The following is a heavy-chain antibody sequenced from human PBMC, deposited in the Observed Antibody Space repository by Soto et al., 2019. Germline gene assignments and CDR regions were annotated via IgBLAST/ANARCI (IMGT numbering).Heavy chain of an antibody. CDR1: GFTFRSYW. CDR2: ITSDGSST. V-gene: IGHV3-74*01. D-gene: IGHD6-13*01. CDR3: ASGGSSLNFDS. Sequence: EVQLVESGGGLVQPGGSLRLSCAASGFTFRSYWMQWVRQAPGRGLVWVSWITSDGSSTSYADSVKGRFTISRENAKNALFLEMNSLRAEDTAVYFCASGGSSLNFDSWGQGKLVTVSS. J-gene: IGHJ4*02.